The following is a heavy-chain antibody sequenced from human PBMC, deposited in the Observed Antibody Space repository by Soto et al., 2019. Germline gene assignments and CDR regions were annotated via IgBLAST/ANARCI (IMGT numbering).Heavy chain of an antibody. CDR2: ISDDGDKR. J-gene: IGHJ4*02. V-gene: IGHV3-30*18. CDR1: GFTFSNYG. Sequence: GGSLRLSCVGSGFTFSNYGMHWVRQPPGKGLEWVALISDDGDKRYYADSVRGRLIISRDNSKDTLYLQMNSLGPDDTAVYFCAKARVRIVGANSFDYWGQGTQVTVSS. CDR3: AKARVRIVGANSFDY. D-gene: IGHD1-26*01.